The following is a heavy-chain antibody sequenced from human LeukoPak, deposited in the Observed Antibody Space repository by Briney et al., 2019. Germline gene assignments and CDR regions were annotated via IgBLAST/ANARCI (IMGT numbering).Heavy chain of an antibody. V-gene: IGHV3-48*03. CDR1: GFTFSSYE. CDR3: ARDCSSTSCLKHYYYYYGMDV. D-gene: IGHD2-2*01. Sequence: PGGSLRLSCAASGFTFSSYEMYWVRQAPGKGLEWVSYISSSGSTIYYADSVKGRFTISRDNAKNSLYLQMNSLRAEDTAVYYCARDCSSTSCLKHYYYYYGMDVWGQGTTVTVSS. J-gene: IGHJ6*02. CDR2: ISSSGSTI.